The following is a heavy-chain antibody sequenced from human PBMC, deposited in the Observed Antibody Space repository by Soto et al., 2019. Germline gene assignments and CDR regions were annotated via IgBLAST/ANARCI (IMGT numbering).Heavy chain of an antibody. CDR2: ISWNSGSI. Sequence: PGGSLRLSCLTSGFKFNDYAMHWVRQSPGKGLEYVAGISWNSGSIGYGESVRGRFTISRDNAKDSMYLQMNSLRPEDTGLYYCGRTFSVPTYYGMDVWGQGTTVTVSS. CDR1: GFKFNDYA. J-gene: IGHJ6*02. CDR3: GRTFSVPTYYGMDV. D-gene: IGHD1-26*01. V-gene: IGHV3-9*01.